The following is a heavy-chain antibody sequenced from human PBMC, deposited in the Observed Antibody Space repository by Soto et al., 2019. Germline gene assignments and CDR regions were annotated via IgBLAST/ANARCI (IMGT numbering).Heavy chain of an antibody. V-gene: IGHV4-39*01. CDR2: IYYSGST. J-gene: IGHJ4*02. CDR3: ASVPERYYYGSGSYYNLPFDY. CDR1: GGSISSSSYY. D-gene: IGHD3-10*01. Sequence: SETLSLTCTVSGGSISSSSYYWGWIRQPPGKGLEWIGSIYYSGSTYYNPSLKSRVTISVDTSKNQFSLKLSSVTAADTAAYYCASVPERYYYGSGSYYNLPFDYWGQGTLVTVSS.